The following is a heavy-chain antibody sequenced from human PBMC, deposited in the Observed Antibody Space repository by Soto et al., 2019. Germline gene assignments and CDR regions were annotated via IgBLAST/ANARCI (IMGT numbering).Heavy chain of an antibody. J-gene: IGHJ6*04. CDR3: ARAFTYDFWSGSLEGLDV. CDR2: IYYTGNL. V-gene: IGHV4-59*01. D-gene: IGHD3-3*01. Sequence: LSLTCTVSGGSISGYHWSWLRQPPGKGLEWLGHIYYTGNLNYNPSLKGRVTMSVDTSKNQFSLRLTSVTAADTAVYFCARAFTYDFWSGSLEGLDVWGVGTKVTVSS. CDR1: GGSISGYH.